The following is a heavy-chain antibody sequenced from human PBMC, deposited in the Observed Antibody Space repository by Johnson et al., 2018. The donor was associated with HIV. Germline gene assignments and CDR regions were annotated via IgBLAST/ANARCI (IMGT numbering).Heavy chain of an antibody. D-gene: IGHD6-19*01. CDR2: ISFDGSNK. V-gene: IGHV3-30*04. J-gene: IGHJ3*02. Sequence: QVQLVESGGGVVQPGRYLRLSCAASGFTFSNYPLHWVRQAPGKGLEWVAVISFDGSNKYYADSLKGRFTISRDNSKNTLYLQMNSLRAEDTAVYYCARDGYSSGWYGNDAFDIWGQGTMVTVSS. CDR3: ARDGYSSGWYGNDAFDI. CDR1: GFTFSNYP.